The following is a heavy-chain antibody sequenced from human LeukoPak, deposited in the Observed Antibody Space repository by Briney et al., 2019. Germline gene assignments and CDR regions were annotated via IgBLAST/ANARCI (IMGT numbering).Heavy chain of an antibody. CDR3: ARWELLRGGFDY. D-gene: IGHD1-26*01. J-gene: IGHJ4*02. V-gene: IGHV3-30-3*01. CDR2: ISYDGSNK. Sequence: PGGSLRLSRAASGFTFSSYAMHWVRQAPGKGLEWVAVISYDGSNKYYADSVKGRFTISRDNSKNTLYLQMNSQRAEDTAVYYCARWELLRGGFDYWGQGTLVTVSS. CDR1: GFTFSSYA.